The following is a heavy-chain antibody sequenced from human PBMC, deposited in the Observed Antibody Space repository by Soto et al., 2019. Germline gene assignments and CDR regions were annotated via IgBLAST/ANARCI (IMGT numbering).Heavy chain of an antibody. CDR3: ARDAGGPGDY. J-gene: IGHJ4*02. Sequence: QVQLQESGPGLVKPSETLSLTCTVSSASFTVYYWSWIRQPTGKGLEWIGYIYYSGSTSYNPTLTSRVTRSADTSKNQFSLKLRSVTAADTAVYYCARDAGGPGDYWGQGVLVTVSS. CDR1: SASFTVYY. CDR2: IYYSGST. V-gene: IGHV4-59*01. D-gene: IGHD2-15*01.